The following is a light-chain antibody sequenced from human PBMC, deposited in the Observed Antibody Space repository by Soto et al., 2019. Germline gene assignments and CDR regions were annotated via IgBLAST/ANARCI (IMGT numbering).Light chain of an antibody. J-gene: IGLJ1*01. Sequence: QSALTQPASVSGSPGQSITISCTGTSRDVGNYNLVSWYQFQPGKTPKLMIPEDTKGPSGGSHRFSGSKSGNTASLTISGLQPEDEADYFCCSYAGIRTYVFGTGTKLTVL. V-gene: IGLV2-23*01. CDR2: EDT. CDR1: SRDVGNYNL. CDR3: CSYAGIRTYV.